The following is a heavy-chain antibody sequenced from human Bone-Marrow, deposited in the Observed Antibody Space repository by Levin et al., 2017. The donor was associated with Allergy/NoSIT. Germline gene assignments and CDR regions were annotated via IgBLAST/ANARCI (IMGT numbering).Heavy chain of an antibody. CDR2: MNPNSGNT. CDR3: AREVYSGYDTYYYYGMDV. D-gene: IGHD5-12*01. CDR1: GYTFTSYD. J-gene: IGHJ6*02. Sequence: ASVKVSCKASGYTFTSYDINWVRQATGQGLEWMGWMNPNSGNTGYAQKFQGRVTMTRNTSISTAYMELSSLRSEDTAVYYCAREVYSGYDTYYYYGMDVWGQGTTVTVSS. V-gene: IGHV1-8*01.